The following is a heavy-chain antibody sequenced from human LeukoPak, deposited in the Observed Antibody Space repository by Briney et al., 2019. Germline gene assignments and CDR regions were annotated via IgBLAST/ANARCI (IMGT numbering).Heavy chain of an antibody. V-gene: IGHV3-7*03. CDR1: GFTFSSYW. Sequence: PGGSLRLSCAASGFTFSSYWMTWVRQAPGKGLEWVAKIKQDGSEKYFVDSLKGRFTISRDNAKNSLYLQMNSLRAEDTAVYYCARGKYDSSPFLQHWGQGTLVTVSS. CDR2: IKQDGSEK. J-gene: IGHJ1*01. CDR3: ARGKYDSSPFLQH. D-gene: IGHD3-22*01.